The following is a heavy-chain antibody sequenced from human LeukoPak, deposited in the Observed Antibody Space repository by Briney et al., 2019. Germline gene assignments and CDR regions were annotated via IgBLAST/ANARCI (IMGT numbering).Heavy chain of an antibody. CDR3: AKELFGRSWFEH. CDR2: IYDSGST. Sequence: SETLSLTCTVSGGSIRSSYYYWGWIRQPPGKGLEWIGSIYDSGSTYYNPSLKSRVTISVDTSKNQLSLKLNSVTAADTAVYYCAKELFGRSWFEHWSQGLLVTVSS. D-gene: IGHD3-16*01. CDR1: GGSIRSSYYY. V-gene: IGHV4-39*02. J-gene: IGHJ5*02.